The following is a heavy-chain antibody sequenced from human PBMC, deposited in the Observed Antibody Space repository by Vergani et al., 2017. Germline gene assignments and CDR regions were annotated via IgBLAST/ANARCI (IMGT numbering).Heavy chain of an antibody. D-gene: IGHD3-22*01. Sequence: QVQLQQWGAGLLKPSETLSLTCAVYGGSFSNYFWSWVRQPPGQGLEWIGEVNQRVTANYNPSLKSRVTISTDASKNHFSLKLSSVTAAYTAVYYCARGFRGLTGYYFRYFDNWGQGALVAVSS. CDR3: ARGFRGLTGYYFRYFDN. CDR1: GGSFSNYF. CDR2: VNQRVTA. J-gene: IGHJ4*02. V-gene: IGHV4-34*01.